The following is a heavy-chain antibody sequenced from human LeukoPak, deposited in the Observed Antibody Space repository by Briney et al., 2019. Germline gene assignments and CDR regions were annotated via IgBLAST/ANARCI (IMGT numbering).Heavy chain of an antibody. J-gene: IGHJ6*03. CDR3: ARDRGRYYMDV. CDR1: GFTCDDYA. V-gene: IGHV3-13*01. CDR2: IGTAGDI. Sequence: GRSLRLSCAASGFTCDDYAMHWVRQATGKGLEWVSGIGTAGDIYYSGSVKGRFTISRENAKSSLYLQMKSLRAGDTAVYYCARDRGRYYMDVWGKGTTVTISS. D-gene: IGHD6-25*01.